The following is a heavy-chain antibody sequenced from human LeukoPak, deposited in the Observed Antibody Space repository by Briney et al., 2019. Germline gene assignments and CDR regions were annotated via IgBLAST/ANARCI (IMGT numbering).Heavy chain of an antibody. D-gene: IGHD4/OR15-4a*01. CDR3: AKDFRANGYFFDY. CDR1: VLTFSSYA. CDR2: ISGTGDNA. V-gene: IGHV3-23*01. J-gene: IGHJ4*02. Sequence: PGWSLRLSCPAPVLTFSSYAVSWVRQAPGKGLEWVSAISGTGDNAFYADSVKDRFTISRDNYNKTFYLQVNSLTDKDTAVHYCAKDFRANGYFFDYWGQGTLVTVSS.